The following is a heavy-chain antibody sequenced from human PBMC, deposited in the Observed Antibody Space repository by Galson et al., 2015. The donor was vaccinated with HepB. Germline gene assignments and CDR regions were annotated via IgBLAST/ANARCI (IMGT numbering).Heavy chain of an antibody. J-gene: IGHJ6*02. V-gene: IGHV1-3*01. Sequence: SVKVSCKASGYTFTSYAMHWVRQAPGQRLEWMGWINAGNGNTKYSQKFQGRVTITRDTSASTAYMELSSLRSEDTAVYYCARSYRVPAAMDVWGQGTTVTVSS. CDR2: INAGNGNT. D-gene: IGHD2-2*01. CDR3: ARSYRVPAAMDV. CDR1: GYTFTSYA.